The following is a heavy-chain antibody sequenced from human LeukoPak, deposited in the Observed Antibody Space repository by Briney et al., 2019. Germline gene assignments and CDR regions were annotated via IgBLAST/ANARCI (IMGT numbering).Heavy chain of an antibody. V-gene: IGHV1-8*01. CDR1: GYTFTSYD. CDR2: MNPNSGNT. Sequence: ASVKVSCKASGYTFTSYDINWVRQATAQGLEWMGWMNPNSGNTGYAQKFQGRVTMTRNTSISTAYMELSSLRSEDTAVYYCARGCSSGWYSYYYYGMDVWGQGTTVTVSS. CDR3: ARGCSSGWYSYYYYGMDV. D-gene: IGHD6-19*01. J-gene: IGHJ6*02.